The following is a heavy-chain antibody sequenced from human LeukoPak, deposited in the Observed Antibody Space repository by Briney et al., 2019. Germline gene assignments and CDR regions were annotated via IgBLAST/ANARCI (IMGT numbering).Heavy chain of an antibody. D-gene: IGHD5-12*01. CDR2: IKSKTAGGTT. CDR3: TTVFVHSGYDHLLKY. J-gene: IGHJ4*02. CDR1: GFTFNNAW. Sequence: PGGSLRLFCAASGFTFNNAWMSWVRQAPGKGLEWVGRIKSKTAGGTTDYAAPVKGRFTISRDDSKNTLYLQMNSLTTEDTAVYYCTTVFVHSGYDHLLKYWGQGTLVTVSS. V-gene: IGHV3-15*01.